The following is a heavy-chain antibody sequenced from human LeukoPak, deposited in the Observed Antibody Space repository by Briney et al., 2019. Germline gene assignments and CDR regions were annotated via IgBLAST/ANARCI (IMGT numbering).Heavy chain of an antibody. J-gene: IGHJ4*02. V-gene: IGHV3-7*01. Sequence: GGSLRLSCAASGFTFSSYWMTWVRQAPGKGLEWVANIKQDGSQKFYLDSVKGRFTISRDNAKESLFLQMNSLRAEDTAVYYCARGLQYYFDYWGQGTLVTVSS. CDR2: IKQDGSQK. CDR1: GFTFSSYW. D-gene: IGHD4-11*01. CDR3: ARGLQYYFDY.